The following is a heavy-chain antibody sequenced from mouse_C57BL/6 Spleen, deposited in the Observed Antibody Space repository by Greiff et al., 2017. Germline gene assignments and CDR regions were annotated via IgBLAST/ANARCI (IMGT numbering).Heavy chain of an antibody. V-gene: IGHV1-64*01. Sequence: QVQLQQPGAELVKPGASVKLSCKASGYTFTSYWMHWVKQRPGQGLEWIGMIHPNSGSTNYNEKFKSKATLTVAKSSSTAYMQLSSLTSEDSAVYYCARDYYGSSDGYFDVWGTGTTVTVSS. D-gene: IGHD1-1*01. CDR3: ARDYYGSSDGYFDV. CDR1: GYTFTSYW. J-gene: IGHJ1*03. CDR2: IHPNSGST.